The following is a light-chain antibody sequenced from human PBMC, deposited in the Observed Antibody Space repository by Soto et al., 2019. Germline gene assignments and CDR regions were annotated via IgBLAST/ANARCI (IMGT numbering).Light chain of an antibody. V-gene: IGLV2-14*01. Sequence: QSALTQPASVSGSPGQSITISCTGTSSDVGGYNYVSWYQHHPGEAPKLMIYEVTNRPSGVSDRFSGSKSGNTASLTTSALQAEDEADYYCTSYTSSSTLVFGGGTKLTVL. CDR3: TSYTSSSTLV. CDR1: SSDVGGYNY. CDR2: EVT. J-gene: IGLJ2*01.